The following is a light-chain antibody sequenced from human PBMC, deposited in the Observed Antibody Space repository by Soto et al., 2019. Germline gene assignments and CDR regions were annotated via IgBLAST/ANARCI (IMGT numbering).Light chain of an antibody. CDR1: QSVSNNF. J-gene: IGKJ1*01. CDR2: GAS. Sequence: EIVLTQSPGTLSLSPGERATLSCRASQSVSNNFLAWYQQKPGQAPRLLIYGASGRATGIPDRFSGSGSGTDFTLTISRLEPEDFAVYFCQQYGGSPWTFGQGNRVEIK. CDR3: QQYGGSPWT. V-gene: IGKV3-20*01.